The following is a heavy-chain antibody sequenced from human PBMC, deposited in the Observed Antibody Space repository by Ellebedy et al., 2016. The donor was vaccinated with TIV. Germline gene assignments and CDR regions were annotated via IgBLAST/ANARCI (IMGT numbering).Heavy chain of an antibody. V-gene: IGHV1-8*01. D-gene: IGHD2-2*01. Sequence: ASVKVSCXSSGYTFTGSYFHWVRQAPGQGLEWMGWMNPNSGNTGYAQKFQGRVTMTRNTSISTAYMELSSLRSEDTAVYYCARGRGCSSTSCYPRYYYYMDVWGKGTTVTVSS. CDR1: GYTFTGSY. CDR3: ARGRGCSSTSCYPRYYYYMDV. J-gene: IGHJ6*03. CDR2: MNPNSGNT.